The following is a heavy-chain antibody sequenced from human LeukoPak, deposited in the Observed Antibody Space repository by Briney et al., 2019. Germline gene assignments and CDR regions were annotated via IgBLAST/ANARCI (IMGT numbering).Heavy chain of an antibody. CDR1: GFTFSSYG. CDR2: SSCDGHT. V-gene: IGHV3-30*18. Sequence: PGGSLRLSCAASGFTFSSYGMHWVRQAPGKGLEWVTVSSCDGHTNYVDSVKGRFTISRDNSKNTLYLQMNGLRDEDTAVYYCAKERGSTTHFDFWGQGTLVTVSS. CDR3: AKERGSTTHFDF. J-gene: IGHJ4*02. D-gene: IGHD2-2*01.